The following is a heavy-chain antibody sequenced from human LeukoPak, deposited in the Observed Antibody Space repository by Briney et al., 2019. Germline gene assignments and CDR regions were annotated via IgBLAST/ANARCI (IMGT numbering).Heavy chain of an antibody. D-gene: IGHD3-22*01. CDR2: IDPSDSYT. V-gene: IGHV5-10-1*01. CDR1: GYSFTSYW. J-gene: IGHJ5*02. CDR3: ARHTDYYDSSATNEPDNWFDP. Sequence: TGESLKISCKGSGYSFTSYWISWVRQMPGKGLEWMGRIDPSDSYTNYSPSFLGHVTISADKSISTAYLQWSSLKASDTAMYYCARHTDYYDSSATNEPDNWFDPWGQGTLVTVSS.